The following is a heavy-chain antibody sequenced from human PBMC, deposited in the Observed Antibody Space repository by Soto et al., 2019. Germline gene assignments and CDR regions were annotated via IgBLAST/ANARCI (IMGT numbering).Heavy chain of an antibody. V-gene: IGHV4-39*01. CDR2: IYYSGST. J-gene: IGHJ4*02. D-gene: IGHD5-12*01. CDR3: ARCRGYSGYD. Sequence: SETVSLTCTVSGGSISSSSYYWGWIRQPPGKGLEWIGSIYYSGSTYYNPSLKSRVTISVDTSKNQFSLKLSSVTAADTAVYYCARCRGYSGYDWGQGTLVTVSS. CDR1: GGSISSSSYY.